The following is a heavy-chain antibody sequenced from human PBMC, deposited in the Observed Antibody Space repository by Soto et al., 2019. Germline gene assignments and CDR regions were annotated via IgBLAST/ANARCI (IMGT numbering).Heavy chain of an antibody. CDR1: GGSISSYY. V-gene: IGHV4-59*01. Sequence: QVQLQESGPGLVKPSETLSLTCTVCGGSISSYYWGWMRQPPGKGLEWIGDIYYSGSTNHNPSLNSRVTISITSKNQFPLNLTSVTAPDSAVSYCARSLFDDGVGLSVDWGRGTLVTVSS. J-gene: IGHJ4*02. D-gene: IGHD2-8*01. CDR3: ARSLFDDGVGLSVD. CDR2: IYYSGST.